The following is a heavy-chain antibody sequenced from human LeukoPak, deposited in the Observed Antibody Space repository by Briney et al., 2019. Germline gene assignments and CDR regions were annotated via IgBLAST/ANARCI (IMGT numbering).Heavy chain of an antibody. J-gene: IGHJ4*02. Sequence: VASVKVSCKASGYTFTGYYIHWVRQAPGQGLEWMGWINPHSGGTNYAQKFQGRVTMTRDTSISTAYMELSRLRSDDTAVYYCARDHYYGPFFDYWGQGTLVTVSS. CDR1: GYTFTGYY. CDR3: ARDHYYGPFFDY. CDR2: INPHSGGT. V-gene: IGHV1-2*02. D-gene: IGHD3-10*01.